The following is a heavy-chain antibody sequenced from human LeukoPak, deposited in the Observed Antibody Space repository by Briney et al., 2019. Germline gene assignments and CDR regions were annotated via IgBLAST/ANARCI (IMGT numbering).Heavy chain of an antibody. J-gene: IGHJ6*03. V-gene: IGHV1-2*02. D-gene: IGHD3-9*01. CDR3: ARVGDYYDILTGPYYMDV. Sequence: ASVKVSCKASGYTFTGYYMHWVRQAPGQGLEWMGWINPNSGGTNYAQKFQGRVTMTRDTSISTAYMELSSLSSEDTAVYYCARVGDYYDILTGPYYMDVWGKGTTVTISS. CDR1: GYTFTGYY. CDR2: INPNSGGT.